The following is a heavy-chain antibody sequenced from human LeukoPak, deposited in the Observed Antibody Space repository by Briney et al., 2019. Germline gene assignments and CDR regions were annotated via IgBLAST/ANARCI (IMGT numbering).Heavy chain of an antibody. CDR2: ISAYNGNT. Sequence: GASVKVSCKASGYTFTSYGISWVRRAPGQGLEWMGWISAYNGNTNYAQKFQGRVTMTGDTSISTAYMELSRLRSDDTAVYYCARTPIPGPMDVWGKGTTVTVSS. J-gene: IGHJ6*03. CDR1: GYTFTSYG. V-gene: IGHV1-18*01. CDR3: ARTPIPGPMDV. D-gene: IGHD1-14*01.